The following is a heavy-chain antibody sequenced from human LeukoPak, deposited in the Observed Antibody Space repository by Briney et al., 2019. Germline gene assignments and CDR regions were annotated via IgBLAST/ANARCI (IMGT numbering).Heavy chain of an antibody. J-gene: IGHJ4*02. V-gene: IGHV3-23*01. D-gene: IGHD4-11*01. CDR2: ISSSGGST. Sequence: PGGSLRLSCVASEFTFSRYSVNWVRQAPGKGLEWVSAISSSGGSTYYADSVKGRFTISRDNSKNTLYLQMNSLRAEDTAVYYCANVNSWHDYPAYWGQGTLVTVSS. CDR3: ANVNSWHDYPAY. CDR1: EFTFSRYS.